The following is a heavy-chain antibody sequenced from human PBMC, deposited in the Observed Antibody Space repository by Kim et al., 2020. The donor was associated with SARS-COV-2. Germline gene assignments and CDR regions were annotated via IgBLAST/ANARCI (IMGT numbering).Heavy chain of an antibody. Sequence: GGSLRLSCAASGFTFSSYGMHWVRQAPGKGLEWVAVIWSDGSNKYYADSVKGRFTISRDNSQNTMYLQMNSLRAEDTAVDYCARDGSVRIFGVVINYYYMDVWGKGTTVTVSS. V-gene: IGHV3-33*01. CDR3: ARDGSVRIFGVVINYYYMDV. CDR1: GFTFSSYG. J-gene: IGHJ6*03. CDR2: IWSDGSNK. D-gene: IGHD3-3*01.